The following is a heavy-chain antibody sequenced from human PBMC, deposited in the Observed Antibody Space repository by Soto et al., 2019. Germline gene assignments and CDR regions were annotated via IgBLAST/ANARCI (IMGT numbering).Heavy chain of an antibody. D-gene: IGHD6-6*01. CDR2: ISYDGSNK. Sequence: GGSLRLSCAASGFTFSSYAMHWVRQAPGKGLEWVAVISYDGSNKYYADSVKGRFTISRDNSKNTLYLQMNSLRAEDTALYYCAREKYSSSSRGRDVWGQGTTVTVSS. V-gene: IGHV3-30-3*01. CDR3: AREKYSSSSRGRDV. J-gene: IGHJ6*02. CDR1: GFTFSSYA.